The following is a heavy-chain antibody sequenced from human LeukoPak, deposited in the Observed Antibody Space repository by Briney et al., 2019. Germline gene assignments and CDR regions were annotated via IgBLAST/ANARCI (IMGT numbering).Heavy chain of an antibody. V-gene: IGHV3-23*01. Sequence: PGGSLRLSCTASGFTFSRYDMSWVRQAPGKGLEWVSGISDSAGTTYYADSVKGRFGISRDNSKNTLNLQMNSLRAEDTAVYYCAKSYYYGSGDYSLTAFDIWGQGTMVTVSS. J-gene: IGHJ3*02. CDR3: AKSYYYGSGDYSLTAFDI. D-gene: IGHD3-10*01. CDR2: ISDSAGTT. CDR1: GFTFSRYD.